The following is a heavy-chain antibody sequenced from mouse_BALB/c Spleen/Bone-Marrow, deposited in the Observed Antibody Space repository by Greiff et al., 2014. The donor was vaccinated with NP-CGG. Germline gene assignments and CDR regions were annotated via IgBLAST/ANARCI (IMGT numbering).Heavy chain of an antibody. V-gene: IGHV5-17*02. CDR1: GFTFSSFG. D-gene: IGHD1-1*01. CDR3: ARRYYGSSFSYFDY. CDR2: ISSGSSTI. J-gene: IGHJ2*01. Sequence: VQLKESGGGLVQPGGSRKLSCAASGFTFSSFGTHWVRQAPEKGLEWVAYISSGSSTIDYTDTVKGRFTISRDNPKNTLFLQMTSLRSEDTAMYYCARRYYGSSFSYFDYWGQGTTLTVSS.